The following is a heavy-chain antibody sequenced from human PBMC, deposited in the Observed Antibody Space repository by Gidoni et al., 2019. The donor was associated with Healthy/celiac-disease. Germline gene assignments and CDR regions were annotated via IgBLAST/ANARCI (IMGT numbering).Heavy chain of an antibody. V-gene: IGHV3-23*01. CDR3: ANDPNEFLEWSYSIYFDY. CDR2: ISGSGGST. Sequence: EVQLLESGGGLVQPGGSLRLSCAASGFTFSSYAMSWVRQAPGKGLEWVSAISGSGGSTYYADSVKGRFTISRDNSKNTLYLQMNSLRAEDTAVYYCANDPNEFLEWSYSIYFDYWGQGTLVTVSS. J-gene: IGHJ4*02. CDR1: GFTFSSYA. D-gene: IGHD3-3*01.